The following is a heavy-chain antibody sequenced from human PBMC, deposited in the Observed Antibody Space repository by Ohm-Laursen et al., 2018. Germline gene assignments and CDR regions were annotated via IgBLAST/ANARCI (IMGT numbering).Heavy chain of an antibody. D-gene: IGHD4/OR15-4a*01. J-gene: IGHJ4*02. V-gene: IGHV3-23*01. CDR1: GFTFRSYA. CDR3: ARDPGQDGAIDF. Sequence: SLRLSCSASGFTFRSYAVSWVRQAPGKGLVWVSAISGGGGSTYYADSVKGRFTISRDNSKNTLFLQMDSLRVDDTAVYHCARDPGQDGAIDFWGQGTLVTVSS. CDR2: ISGGGGST.